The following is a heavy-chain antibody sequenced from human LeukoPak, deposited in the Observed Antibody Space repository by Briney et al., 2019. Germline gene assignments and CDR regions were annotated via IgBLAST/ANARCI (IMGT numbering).Heavy chain of an antibody. J-gene: IGHJ4*02. CDR3: ARLGDYFDY. CDR2: ITSSSSFM. Sequence: GGSLRLSCAASGFTFSTYIMNWVRQAPGKGLEWVSSITSSSSFMFYADSVKGWFTVSRDNAKKSLYLQMSSLRAEDTAIYYCARLGDYFDYWGQGTLVTVSS. V-gene: IGHV3-21*01. D-gene: IGHD3-16*01. CDR1: GFTFSTYI.